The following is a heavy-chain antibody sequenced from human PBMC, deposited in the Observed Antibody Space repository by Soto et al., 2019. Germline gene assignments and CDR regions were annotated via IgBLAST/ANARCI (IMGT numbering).Heavy chain of an antibody. V-gene: IGHV1-18*01. CDR3: ARDERFLEWFNHAFDI. Sequence: QVQLVQSGAEVKKPGASVKVSCKASGYTFTSYGISWVRQAPGQGLEWLGWISAYNGNTNYAQKLQVRVNMTTDTSMSTAYMELRSLRSDDTAVYYCARDERFLEWFNHAFDIWGQGTMVTVSS. J-gene: IGHJ3*02. CDR2: ISAYNGNT. CDR1: GYTFTSYG. D-gene: IGHD3-3*01.